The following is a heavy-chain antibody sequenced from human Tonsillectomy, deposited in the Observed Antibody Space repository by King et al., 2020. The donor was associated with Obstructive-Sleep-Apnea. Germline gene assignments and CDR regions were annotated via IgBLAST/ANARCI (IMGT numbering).Heavy chain of an antibody. V-gene: IGHV3-15*01. Sequence: VQLVESGGGLVKPGGSLRLSCAASGFTFSNAPMNWVRQGPGKGLEWVVRIKTKTDGGTTDYAAPVKGRFTISRDDSKNTLFLQMNSLKTDDTAVYYCTSRAYWGQGTLVTVSS. CDR2: IKTKTDGGTT. CDR3: TSRAY. J-gene: IGHJ4*02. CDR1: GFTFSNAP.